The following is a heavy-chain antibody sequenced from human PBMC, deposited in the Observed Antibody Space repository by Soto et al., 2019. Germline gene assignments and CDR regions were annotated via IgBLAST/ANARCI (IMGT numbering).Heavy chain of an antibody. CDR1: GGSISSGDYY. Sequence: QVQLQESGPGLVKPSQTLSLTCTVSGGSISSGDYYWSWIRQPPGKGLEWIGYIYYSGSTYYNPSLKSRVXXSXDXCKNQFSLKLSSVTAADTAVYYCARVRRGRNWYFDLWGRGTLVTVSS. CDR3: ARVRRGRNWYFDL. V-gene: IGHV4-30-4*01. CDR2: IYYSGST. J-gene: IGHJ2*01.